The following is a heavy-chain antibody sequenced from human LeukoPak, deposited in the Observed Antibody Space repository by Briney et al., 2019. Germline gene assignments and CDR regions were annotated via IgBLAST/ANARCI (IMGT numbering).Heavy chain of an antibody. V-gene: IGHV3-23*01. CDR2: ISGSGGST. CDR1: GFTFSSYA. CDR3: AKAYGSGSYYPAYFDY. D-gene: IGHD3-10*01. Sequence: GGSLRLSCAASGFTFSSYAMSWVRQAPGKGLEWVSAISGSGGSTYYADSVKGRFTISRDNSKNTLYLQMNSLRAEDTAVYYCAKAYGSGSYYPAYFDYWGQGTLLTVSS. J-gene: IGHJ4*02.